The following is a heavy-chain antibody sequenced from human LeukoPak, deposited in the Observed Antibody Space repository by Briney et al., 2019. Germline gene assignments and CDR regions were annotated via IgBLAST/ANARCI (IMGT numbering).Heavy chain of an antibody. V-gene: IGHV3-53*01. CDR1: GFTVSSNY. CDR3: ARVPLDDAFDI. J-gene: IGHJ3*02. CDR2: IYSGGST. Sequence: GGSLRLSCAASGFTVSSNYISWVRQAPGKGLEWVSVIYSGGSTYYADSVKGRFTISRDNSKNTLYLQMNSLRAEDTAVYYCARVPLDDAFDIWGQGTMVTVSS.